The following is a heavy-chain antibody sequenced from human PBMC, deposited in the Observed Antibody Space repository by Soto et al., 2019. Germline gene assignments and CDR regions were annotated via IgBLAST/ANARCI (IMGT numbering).Heavy chain of an antibody. CDR3: AKVGVVVGTDY. J-gene: IGHJ4*02. CDR1: GFTFSTYA. CDR2: ITNSGGST. Sequence: GGSLRLSCAASGFTFSTYAMSWVRQAPGKGLEWVSAITNSGGSTYYAESVKGRFTISRDNSKNTLFLQMRGLRAEDTALYYCAKVGVVVGTDYWGQGTVVTVSS. V-gene: IGHV3-23*01. D-gene: IGHD2-2*01.